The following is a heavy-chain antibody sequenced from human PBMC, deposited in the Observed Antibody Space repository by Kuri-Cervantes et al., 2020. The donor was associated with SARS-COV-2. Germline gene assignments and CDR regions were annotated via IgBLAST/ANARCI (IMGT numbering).Heavy chain of an antibody. Sequence: SQTLSLTCAVYGGSFSGYFWSWIRKPAGKGLEWIGRIYTSGSTNYNPSLKSRVTMSVDTSRNQFSLKLSSVTAADTAVYYCARGIVGATGEYYFDYWGQGTLVTVSS. CDR1: GGSFSGYF. V-gene: IGHV4-59*10. CDR3: ARGIVGATGEYYFDY. J-gene: IGHJ4*02. CDR2: IYTSGST. D-gene: IGHD1-26*01.